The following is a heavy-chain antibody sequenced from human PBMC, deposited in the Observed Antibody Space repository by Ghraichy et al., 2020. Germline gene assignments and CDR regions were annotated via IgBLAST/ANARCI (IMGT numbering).Heavy chain of an antibody. Sequence: GGSLRLSCAASGFTVSGQYTSWVRQTPGKGLDWVAIIHKGGDAYYADSVRGRFTISRDISKNMIYLHMNKLIAEDTAVYYCATFGPWGKGTLVTVSS. J-gene: IGHJ5*02. V-gene: IGHV3-53*01. D-gene: IGHD2/OR15-2a*01. CDR3: ATFGP. CDR2: IHKGGDA. CDR1: GFTVSGQY.